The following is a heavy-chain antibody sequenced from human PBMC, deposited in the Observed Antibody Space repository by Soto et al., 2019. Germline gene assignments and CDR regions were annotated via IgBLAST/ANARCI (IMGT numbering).Heavy chain of an antibody. CDR2: ISGNSGTI. V-gene: IGHV3-48*02. CDR1: GFAFNSYS. Sequence: PGGSLRLACAASGFAFNSYSMNWVRQAPGKGLEWLSYISGNSGTIYYADSVKGRFTISRDNAKNSLYLQLNALTDEDTAIYYCARDRDWSFDYWGQGTLVTISS. CDR3: ARDRDWSFDY. J-gene: IGHJ4*02. D-gene: IGHD2-21*02.